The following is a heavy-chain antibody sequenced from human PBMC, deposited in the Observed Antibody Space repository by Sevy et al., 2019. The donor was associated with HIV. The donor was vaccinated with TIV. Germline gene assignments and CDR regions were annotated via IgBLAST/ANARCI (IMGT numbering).Heavy chain of an antibody. CDR1: GFTFSDYY. CDR3: ARAGRVEVRGVIITPIDY. D-gene: IGHD3-10*01. Sequence: GGSLRLSCAASGFTFSDYYMSWIRQAPGKGLEWVSYISSSGSTIYYADSVKGRFTISRDNAKNSLYLQMNSLRAEDTAVYYCARAGRVEVRGVIITPIDYWGQGTLVTVSS. V-gene: IGHV3-11*04. J-gene: IGHJ4*02. CDR2: ISSSGSTI.